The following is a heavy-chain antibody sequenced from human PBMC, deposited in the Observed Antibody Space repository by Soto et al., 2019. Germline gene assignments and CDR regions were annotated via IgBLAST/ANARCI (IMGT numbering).Heavy chain of an antibody. J-gene: IGHJ6*02. V-gene: IGHV1-18*01. CDR1: GYTFSYDG. CDR3: ARGGPTSADYYYGMDV. Sequence: QVQLVQSGAEVRKPGASVNVSCKASGYTFSYDGINWVRQAPGQGLEWMGWISAYNGNIEYAQKFQGRVTMTTDTSTSTAYMELRSLISDDTAAYSCARGGPTSADYYYGMDVWGLGTTVTVSS. CDR2: ISAYNGNI. D-gene: IGHD3-10*01.